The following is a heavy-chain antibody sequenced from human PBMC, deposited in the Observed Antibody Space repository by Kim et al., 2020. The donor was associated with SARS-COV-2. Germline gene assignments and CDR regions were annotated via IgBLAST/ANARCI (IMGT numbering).Heavy chain of an antibody. Sequence: ASVKVSCKASGYTFTSYYMHWVRQAPGQGLEWMGIINPSGGSTSYAQKFQGRVTMTRDTSTSTVYMELSSLRSEDTAVYYCARDSAWSGDPYYFDYWGQGTLVTVSS. D-gene: IGHD3-3*01. V-gene: IGHV1-46*01. CDR1: GYTFTSYY. CDR2: INPSGGST. CDR3: ARDSAWSGDPYYFDY. J-gene: IGHJ4*02.